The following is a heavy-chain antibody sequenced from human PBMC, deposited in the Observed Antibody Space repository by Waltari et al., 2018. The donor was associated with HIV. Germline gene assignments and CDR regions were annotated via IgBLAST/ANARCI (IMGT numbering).Heavy chain of an antibody. V-gene: IGHV3-74*01. J-gene: IGHJ6*02. CDR2: INPEWTDT. CDR3: ARGKDCGGGTCDGYHYYGMDV. CDR1: GFTFTPSS. D-gene: IGHD2-15*01. Sequence: EVQLVESGGGLVQPGGSPRASCAASGFTFTPSSVPRAPTAPGKGLVWVSRINPEWTDTRYADSVKGRFTISRDNAKNTVYLQVNSLRGEDTSVYYCARGKDCGGGTCDGYHYYGMDVWGQGTTVTVSS.